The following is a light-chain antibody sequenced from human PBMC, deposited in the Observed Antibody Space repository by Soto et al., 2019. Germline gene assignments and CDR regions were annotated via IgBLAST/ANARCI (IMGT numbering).Light chain of an antibody. CDR1: QSVSSNF. V-gene: IGKV3-20*01. Sequence: ESVMTQSPGTLSLSPGERATLSCRASQSVSSNFIACYHQKPGRAPRLLIYAASSRATGIPDRCSGSGYGRDFTLTISRLEPEDFAIYDCQLDGYSPPTYTFGQGTKLEIK. J-gene: IGKJ2*01. CDR2: AAS. CDR3: QLDGYSPPTYT.